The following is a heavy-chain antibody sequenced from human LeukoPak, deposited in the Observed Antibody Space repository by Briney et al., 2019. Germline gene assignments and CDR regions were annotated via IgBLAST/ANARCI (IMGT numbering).Heavy chain of an antibody. D-gene: IGHD1-1*01. V-gene: IGHV3-64*01. J-gene: IGHJ4*02. CDR3: VFRTTVRTGFEF. CDR2: ISTDGGST. Sequence: GGSLRLSCAASGFTFSSHGVHWVRQAPGKGLECLSGISTDGGSTYYANSVKGRFTISRDNSKNTLYLQMGSLRAEDMAVYYCVFRTTVRTGFEFWGQGTLVTVSS. CDR1: GFTFSSHG.